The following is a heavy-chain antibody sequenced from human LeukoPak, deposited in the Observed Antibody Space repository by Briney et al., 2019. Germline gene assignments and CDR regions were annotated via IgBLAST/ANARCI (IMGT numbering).Heavy chain of an antibody. Sequence: PGGSLRLSCAASGFTFSSYSMNWVRQAPGKGLEWVSYISSGSSTIYYADSVKGRFTISRDNAKNSLYLQMNSLRAEDTAVYYCARSRSGYYWGQGTLVTVSS. CDR2: ISSGSSTI. J-gene: IGHJ4*02. CDR1: GFTFSSYS. V-gene: IGHV3-48*01. CDR3: ARSRSGYY. D-gene: IGHD3-10*01.